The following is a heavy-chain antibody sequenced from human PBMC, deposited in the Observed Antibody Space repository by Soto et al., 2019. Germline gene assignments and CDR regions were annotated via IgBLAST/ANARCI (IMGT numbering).Heavy chain of an antibody. D-gene: IGHD3-16*01. Sequence: QVQLVESGGGVVQPGTSLRLSCVGSGFTFRSYVIHWVRQAPGKGLEWVALTSYDGSNNFYGHSVKGRFTISRDNSRNTVELQMDSLRLEHTALYYCARWGTTGGLDVWGQGTLVSVSS. CDR3: ARWGTTGGLDV. CDR2: TSYDGSNN. J-gene: IGHJ4*02. V-gene: IGHV3-33*05. CDR1: GFTFRSYV.